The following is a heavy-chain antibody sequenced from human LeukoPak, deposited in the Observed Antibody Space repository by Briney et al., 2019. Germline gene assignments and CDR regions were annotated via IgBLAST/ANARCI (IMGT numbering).Heavy chain of an antibody. CDR3: AKSGGYGLIDY. CDR1: GGSISSYY. D-gene: IGHD1-26*01. V-gene: IGHV4-4*07. J-gene: IGHJ4*02. Sequence: PSETLSLTCTVSGGSISSYYWSWIRQPAGKGLEWIGRIYTSGSTYYNASLQSRVTISIDTSKNQFSLRLNSVTAADTAMYYCAKSGGYGLIDYWGQGTRVTVSS. CDR2: IYTSGST.